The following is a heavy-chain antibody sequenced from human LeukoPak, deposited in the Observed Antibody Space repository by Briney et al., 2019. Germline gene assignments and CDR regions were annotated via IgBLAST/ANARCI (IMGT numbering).Heavy chain of an antibody. J-gene: IGHJ5*02. V-gene: IGHV4-34*01. D-gene: IGHD2-2*01. CDR2: INHSGST. Sequence: PSETLSLTCAVYGGSFSGYYWGWIRQPPGKGLEWIGEINHSGSTNYNPSLKSRVTISVDTSKNQFSLKLSSVTAADTAVYYCARGVSVVVPAAMHWFDPWGQGTLVTVSS. CDR3: ARGVSVVVPAAMHWFDP. CDR1: GGSFSGYY.